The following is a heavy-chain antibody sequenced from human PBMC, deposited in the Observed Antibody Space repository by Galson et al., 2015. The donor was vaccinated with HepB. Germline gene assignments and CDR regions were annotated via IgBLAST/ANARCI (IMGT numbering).Heavy chain of an antibody. J-gene: IGHJ4*02. CDR2: IKSKTDGGTT. Sequence: SLRLSCAASGFTFSNAWMSWDRQAPGKGLEWVGRIKSKTDGGTTDYAAPVKGRFTISRDDSKNTLYLQMNSLKTEDTAVYYCTTVSRNRGLLWFGENDYWGQGTLVTVSS. D-gene: IGHD3-10*01. CDR1: GFTFSNAW. CDR3: TTVSRNRGLLWFGENDY. V-gene: IGHV3-15*01.